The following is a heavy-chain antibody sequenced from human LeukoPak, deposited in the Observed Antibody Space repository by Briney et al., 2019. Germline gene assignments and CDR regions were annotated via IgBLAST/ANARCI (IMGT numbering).Heavy chain of an antibody. D-gene: IGHD3-3*01. CDR2: IYYTGIS. J-gene: IGHJ3*02. V-gene: IGHV4-59*01. CDR1: GASISHYF. CDR3: ARAFRGIFGVFEAFDI. Sequence: SEALSLTCTVSGASISHYFWSWIRQPPGKGLESIGNIYYTGISNYNPSLKSRVTISVDTSKNQFSLKLSSVIAADTAVYYCARAFRGIFGVFEAFDIWGQGTMVTVSS.